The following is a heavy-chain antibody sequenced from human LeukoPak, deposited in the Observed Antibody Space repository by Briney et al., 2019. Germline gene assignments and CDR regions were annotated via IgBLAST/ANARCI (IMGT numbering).Heavy chain of an antibody. D-gene: IGHD3-16*01. J-gene: IGHJ5*02. V-gene: IGHV4-61*05. CDR1: GGSISTSDYL. CDR2: FYYNGAA. CDR3: VRRNYLSSRIDP. Sequence: SETLSLTCTVSGGSISTSDYLWAWVRQAPGKGLEWIGYFYYNGAAYYHGVTSYSPSLRSRVTISVDTSKNHFSLDLTSVTAADTAVYYCVRRNYLSSRIDPWGQGTLVTVSS.